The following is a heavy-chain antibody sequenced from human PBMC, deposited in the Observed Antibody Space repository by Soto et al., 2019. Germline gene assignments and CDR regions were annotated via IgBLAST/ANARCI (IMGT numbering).Heavy chain of an antibody. CDR1: GFTFSSYG. D-gene: IGHD2-15*01. J-gene: IGHJ6*02. V-gene: IGHV3-30*18. CDR3: AKDWGDIVVVAAAWYGMDV. Sequence: QVQLVESGGGVVQPGRSLRLSCAASGFTFSSYGMHWVRQAPGKGLEWVAVISYDGSNKYYADSVKGRFTISRDNSKNTLYLQMNSLRAEDTAVYYCAKDWGDIVVVAAAWYGMDVWGQGTTVTVSS. CDR2: ISYDGSNK.